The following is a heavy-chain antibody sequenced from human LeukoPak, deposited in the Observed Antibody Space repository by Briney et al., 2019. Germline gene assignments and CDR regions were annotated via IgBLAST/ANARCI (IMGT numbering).Heavy chain of an antibody. CDR3: AKDTRDDHHSDY. CDR1: GFTFSAYG. D-gene: IGHD1-14*01. J-gene: IGHJ4*02. CDR2: ISYDGINK. V-gene: IGHV3-30*18. Sequence: QPGGSLRLSCAVSGFTFSAYGMHWVRQAPGKGLEWVAIISYDGINKYYPDSVKGQFTISRDNSKNTLYLQMNSLRAEDTAVYYCAKDTRDDHHSDYWGQGTLVTVSS.